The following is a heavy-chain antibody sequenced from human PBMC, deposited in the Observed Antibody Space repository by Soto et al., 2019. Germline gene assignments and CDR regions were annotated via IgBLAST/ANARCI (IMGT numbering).Heavy chain of an antibody. D-gene: IGHD5-18*01. Sequence: QVQLVESGGGVVQPGRSLRLSCAASGFTFSTYAIHWVRQAPGTGLEWVAVISYDGANKYYADSVRGRFTISRDNSKNTLFLQMSSLRAEDTAVYYCAKDGGGYNYGYVMLDKYYYGMDGWGQGTTGTVSS. CDR1: GFTFSTYA. J-gene: IGHJ6*02. CDR3: AKDGGGYNYGYVMLDKYYYGMDG. CDR2: ISYDGANK. V-gene: IGHV3-30-3*01.